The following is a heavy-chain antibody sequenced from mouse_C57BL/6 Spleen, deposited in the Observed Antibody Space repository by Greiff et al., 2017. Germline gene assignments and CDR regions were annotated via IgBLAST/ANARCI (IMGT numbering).Heavy chain of an antibody. Sequence: QVQLQQSGPELVKPGASVKISCKASGYAFSSSWMNWVKQRPGKGLEWIGRIYPGDGDTNYNGKFKGKATLTADKSSSTAYMQLSSLTSEDSAVYFCARHYDGSYAMDYWGQGTSVTVSS. V-gene: IGHV1-82*01. CDR3: ARHYDGSYAMDY. CDR1: GYAFSSSW. J-gene: IGHJ4*01. D-gene: IGHD1-1*01. CDR2: IYPGDGDT.